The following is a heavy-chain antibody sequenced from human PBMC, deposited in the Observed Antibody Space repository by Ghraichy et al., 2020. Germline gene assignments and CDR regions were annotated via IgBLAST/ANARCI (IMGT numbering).Heavy chain of an antibody. V-gene: IGHV3-48*03. J-gene: IGHJ4*02. Sequence: GGSLRLSCAASGFTFSSYEMNWVRQAPGKGLEWVSYISSSGSTIYYADSVKGRFTISRDNAKNSLYLQMNSLRAEDTAVYYCARDDGVGADDYWGQGTLVTVSS. D-gene: IGHD1-26*01. CDR1: GFTFSSYE. CDR2: ISSSGSTI. CDR3: ARDDGVGADDY.